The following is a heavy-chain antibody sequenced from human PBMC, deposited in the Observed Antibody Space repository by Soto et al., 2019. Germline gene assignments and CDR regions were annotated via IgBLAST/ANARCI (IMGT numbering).Heavy chain of an antibody. J-gene: IGHJ6*02. CDR3: ARFREGYYYGSGSYYNGYYGMDV. V-gene: IGHV4-39*01. Sequence: SETLSLTCTGSGGSISSSSYYWGWIRQPPGKGLEWIGSIYYSGSTYYNPSLKSRVTISVDTSKNQFSLKLSSVTAADTAVYYCARFREGYYYGSGSYYNGYYGMDVWGQGTTVTVS. CDR1: GGSISSSSYY. CDR2: IYYSGST. D-gene: IGHD3-10*01.